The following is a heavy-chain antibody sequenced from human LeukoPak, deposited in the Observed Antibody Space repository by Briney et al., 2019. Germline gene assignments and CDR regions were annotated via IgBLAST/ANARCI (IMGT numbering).Heavy chain of an antibody. Sequence: GGSLRLSCAASGFTFDDYAMHWVRQAPGKGLEWVSGISWNSGSIGYADSVKGRFTIYRDNAKNSLYLQMNSLRAEDTALYYCAKADSGAFDYWGQGTLVTVSS. D-gene: IGHD1-26*01. V-gene: IGHV3-9*01. J-gene: IGHJ4*02. CDR3: AKADSGAFDY. CDR2: ISWNSGSI. CDR1: GFTFDDYA.